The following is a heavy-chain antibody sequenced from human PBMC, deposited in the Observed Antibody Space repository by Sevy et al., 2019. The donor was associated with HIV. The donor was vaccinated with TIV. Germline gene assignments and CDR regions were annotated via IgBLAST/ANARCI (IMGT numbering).Heavy chain of an antibody. CDR2: FKSKTDGGTI. Sequence: GGSLRLSCAASGFTFSHGWMSWVRQAPGKGLEWVGRFKSKTDGGTIDYVAPVKGRFTIARDDSRNTLYLQLNSLKSEDTAVYYCTLDGIWNVGNNYYYGMDVWGQGTTVTVSS. J-gene: IGHJ6*02. CDR3: TLDGIWNVGNNYYYGMDV. D-gene: IGHD1-1*01. CDR1: GFTFSHGW. V-gene: IGHV3-15*01.